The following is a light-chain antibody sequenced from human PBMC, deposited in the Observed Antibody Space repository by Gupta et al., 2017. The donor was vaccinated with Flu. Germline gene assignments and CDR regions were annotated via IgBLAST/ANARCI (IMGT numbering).Light chain of an antibody. Sequence: QSALTQPASVSGSPGQSITIAYTGTRSDVGDYNCVSWYQQHPGKAPKLMIYDVSKRRAGVSNRFSGSKSGNTASLTISGLKPEAEADYYCSSYTSISTVVFGGGTKLTVL. V-gene: IGLV2-14*01. CDR2: DVS. CDR1: RSDVGDYNC. CDR3: SSYTSISTVV. J-gene: IGLJ2*01.